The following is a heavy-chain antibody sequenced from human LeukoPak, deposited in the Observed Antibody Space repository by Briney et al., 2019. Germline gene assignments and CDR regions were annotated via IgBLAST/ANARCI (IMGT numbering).Heavy chain of an antibody. D-gene: IGHD3-10*01. Sequence: SVKVSCKASGGTFSSFAITWVRQAHGQGLERMGGIIPIFGTADYAQKFQGRVTITADESTSTAYMELSSLRSEDTAVYYCARDLGSEQCPYDAFDIWGQGTMVTVSS. CDR3: ARDLGSEQCPYDAFDI. J-gene: IGHJ3*02. V-gene: IGHV1-69*13. CDR2: IIPIFGTA. CDR1: GGTFSSFA.